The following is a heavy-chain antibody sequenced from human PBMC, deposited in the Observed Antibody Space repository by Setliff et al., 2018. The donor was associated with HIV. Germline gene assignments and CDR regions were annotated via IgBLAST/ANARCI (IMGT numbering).Heavy chain of an antibody. Sequence: SETLSLTCTVSGGSISSYSWSWIRQPPGKGLEWIGYIYTSGSTNYNPSLKSRVTISVDTSENQFSLKLTSVTAADTAMYFCARGPAGRLVFLSYWGQGTLVTVSS. D-gene: IGHD6-6*01. CDR2: IYTSGST. J-gene: IGHJ4*02. CDR3: ARGPAGRLVFLSY. CDR1: GGSISSYS. V-gene: IGHV4-4*08.